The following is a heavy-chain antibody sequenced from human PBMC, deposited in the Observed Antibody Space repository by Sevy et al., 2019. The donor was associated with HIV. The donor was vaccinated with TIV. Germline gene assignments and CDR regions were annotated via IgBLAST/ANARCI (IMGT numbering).Heavy chain of an antibody. J-gene: IGHJ4*02. CDR2: INSDGRST. CDR3: ARGQGY. V-gene: IGHV3-74*01. CDR1: GFTFSSYL. Sequence: GESLKISCAASGFTFSSYLMHWVRQAPGKGPVWVSRINSDGRSTSYADSVKGRFTISRDNARNTLYLEMNSLRSEDTAVYYCARGQGYWGQRTLVTVSS.